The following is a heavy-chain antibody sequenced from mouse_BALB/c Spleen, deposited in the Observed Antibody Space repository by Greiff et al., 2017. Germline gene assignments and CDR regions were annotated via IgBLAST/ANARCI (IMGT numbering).Heavy chain of an antibody. D-gene: IGHD2-4*01. CDR1: GFTFSSYG. CDR2: INSNGGST. V-gene: IGHV5-6-3*01. CDR3: ARDGRDYDGAWFAY. Sequence: EVHLVESGGGLVQPGGSLKLSCAASGFTFSSYGMSWVRQTPDKRLELVATINSNGGSTYYPDSVKGRFTISRDNAKNTLYLQMSSLKSEDTAMYYCARDGRDYDGAWFAYWGQGTLVTVSA. J-gene: IGHJ3*01.